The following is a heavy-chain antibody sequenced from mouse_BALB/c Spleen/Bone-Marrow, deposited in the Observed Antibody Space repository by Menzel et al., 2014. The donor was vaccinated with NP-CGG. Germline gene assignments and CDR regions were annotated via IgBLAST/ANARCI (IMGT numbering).Heavy chain of an antibody. V-gene: IGHV4-1*02. D-gene: IGHD1-2*01. CDR3: ARQGYYGYSDY. J-gene: IGHJ2*01. CDR1: GFDFSRYW. Sequence: EVQLQQSGGGLVQPGGSLKLSCAALGFDFSRYWMSWVRQAPGKGLEWIGEINPDSSTINYTPSLKDKFIISRDNAKNTLYLQMSKVRSEDTALYYCARQGYYGYSDYWGQGTTLTVSS. CDR2: INPDSSTI.